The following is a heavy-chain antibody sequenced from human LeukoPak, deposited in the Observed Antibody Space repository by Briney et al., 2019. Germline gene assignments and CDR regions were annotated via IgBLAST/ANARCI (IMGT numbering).Heavy chain of an antibody. J-gene: IGHJ4*02. V-gene: IGHV3-11*06. CDR1: GFTFSDYY. CDR2: ISSSSSYT. Sequence: PGGSLRLSCAASGFTFSDYYMSWIRQAPGKGLEWVSYISSSSSYTNYADSVKGRFTISRDNAKNSLYLQMNSLRAEDTAVYYCARDSAIAAMRDFDYWGQGTLVTVSS. CDR3: ARDSAIAAMRDFDY. D-gene: IGHD2-2*01.